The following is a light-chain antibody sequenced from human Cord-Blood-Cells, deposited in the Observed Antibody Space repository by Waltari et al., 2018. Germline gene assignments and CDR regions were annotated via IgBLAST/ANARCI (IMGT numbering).Light chain of an antibody. V-gene: IGLV3-9*01. CDR1: NIGSKN. Sequence: SYELTQPLSVSVALGQTARITWGGNNIGSKNVHWYQQKPGQAPVLVIYRDSNRPSGIPERFSGSNSGNTATLTISRAQAGDEADYYCQVWDSSTADWVFGGGTKLTVL. CDR2: RDS. CDR3: QVWDSSTADWV. J-gene: IGLJ3*02.